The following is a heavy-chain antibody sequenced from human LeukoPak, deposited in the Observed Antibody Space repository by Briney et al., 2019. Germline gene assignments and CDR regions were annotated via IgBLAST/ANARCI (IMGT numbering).Heavy chain of an antibody. Sequence: ASVKVSCKASGYAFTSYSISWVRQAPGQGLEWMGWISAYNGNTNYAQKLQGRVTMTTDTSTSTAYMELRSLRSDDTAVYYCARSEDYYDSSGYTSLDYWGQGTLVTVSS. J-gene: IGHJ4*02. CDR2: ISAYNGNT. CDR1: GYAFTSYS. CDR3: ARSEDYYDSSGYTSLDY. D-gene: IGHD3-22*01. V-gene: IGHV1-18*01.